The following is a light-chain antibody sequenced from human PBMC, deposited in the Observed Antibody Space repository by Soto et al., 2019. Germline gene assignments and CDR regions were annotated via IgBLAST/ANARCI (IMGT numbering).Light chain of an antibody. CDR3: QQRTNGIT. V-gene: IGKV3-11*01. CDR1: QSVSSY. CDR2: DAS. Sequence: IVLTQSPATLSLSPGERATLSCRASQSVSSYLAWYQQKPGQAPRLLIYDASNRATGIPARFRGSGSGTDFSLTISSLELEDFAVYYCQQRTNGITFGQGTGLGI. J-gene: IGKJ5*01.